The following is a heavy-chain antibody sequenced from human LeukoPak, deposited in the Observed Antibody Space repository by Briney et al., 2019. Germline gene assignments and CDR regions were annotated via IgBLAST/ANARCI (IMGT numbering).Heavy chain of an antibody. CDR3: ARLLGRISYMDV. CDR1: GGSISSYY. CDR2: VYYSGST. J-gene: IGHJ6*03. D-gene: IGHD1-14*01. Sequence: SETLSLTCTVSGGSISSYYWSWIRQPPGKGLEWIGYVYYSGSTNYNPSLKSRVTISVDMSKNQVSLKLSSVTAADTAVYYCARLLGRISYMDVWGKGTTVTISS. V-gene: IGHV4-59*01.